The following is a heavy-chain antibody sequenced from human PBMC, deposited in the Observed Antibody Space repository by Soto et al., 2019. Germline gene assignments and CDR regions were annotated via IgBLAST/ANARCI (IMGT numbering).Heavy chain of an antibody. Sequence: SLRLSCAASGFTFSTYAMSWVRQAPGTGLEWVSGVTNLGGTINYADSVKGRFTISRDNSKNTLYLQMSSLRAEDTAVYYCAKDGNNGYAFDHPGQRPLVTVSS. D-gene: IGHD2-2*03. CDR1: GFTFSTYA. CDR3: AKDGNNGYAFDH. CDR2: VTNLGGTI. V-gene: IGHV3-23*01. J-gene: IGHJ4*02.